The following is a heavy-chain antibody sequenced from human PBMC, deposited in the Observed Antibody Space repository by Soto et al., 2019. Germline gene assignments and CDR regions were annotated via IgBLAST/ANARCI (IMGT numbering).Heavy chain of an antibody. CDR1: GFSFSSYG. D-gene: IGHD3-9*01. CDR3: AKKGEILTAYSPLDY. V-gene: IGHV3-30*18. CDR2: ISSDGTTT. J-gene: IGHJ4*01. Sequence: GGSLRLSCAASGFSFSSYGMHWVRQAPGKGLEWVGIISSDGTTTYHTDSVRGRFSISRDNSKNTLYLQMNSLRPEDTAVYYCAKKGEILTAYSPLDYWGQGTLVTVSS.